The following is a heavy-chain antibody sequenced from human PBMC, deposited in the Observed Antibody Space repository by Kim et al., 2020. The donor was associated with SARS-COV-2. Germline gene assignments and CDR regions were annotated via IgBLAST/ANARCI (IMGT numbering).Heavy chain of an antibody. J-gene: IGHJ4*02. V-gene: IGHV4-39*07. Sequence: SETLSLTCTVSGGSISSSSYYWGWIRQPPGKGLEWIGSIYYSGSTYYNPSLKSRVTISVDTSKNQFSLKLSSVTAADTAVYYCARGGVNYYDSGPVFDYWGQGTLVTVSS. CDR3: ARGGVNYYDSGPVFDY. CDR2: IYYSGST. D-gene: IGHD3-22*01. CDR1: GGSISSSSYY.